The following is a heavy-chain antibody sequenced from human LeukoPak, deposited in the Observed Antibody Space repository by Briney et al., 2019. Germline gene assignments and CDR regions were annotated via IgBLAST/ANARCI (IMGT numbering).Heavy chain of an antibody. J-gene: IGHJ4*02. D-gene: IGHD6-6*01. V-gene: IGHV4-34*01. Sequence: SETLSLTCAVYGGSFSGYYWSWICQPPGKGLEWIGEINHSGSTNYNPSLKSRVTISVDTSKNQFSLKLSSVTAADTAVYYCAREVGSSSGAFDYWGQGTLVTVSS. CDR3: AREVGSSSGAFDY. CDR2: INHSGST. CDR1: GGSFSGYY.